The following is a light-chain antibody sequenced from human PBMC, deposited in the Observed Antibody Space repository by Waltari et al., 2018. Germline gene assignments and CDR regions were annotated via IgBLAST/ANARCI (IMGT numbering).Light chain of an antibody. CDR1: QSFLYGSNNKNY. V-gene: IGKV4-1*01. CDR2: WAS. J-gene: IGKJ4*01. CDR3: QQYYDVPLT. Sequence: DIVMTQFPASLAVSPGETATINCKSSQSFLYGSNNKNYLAWYQQKAGQSPKLLIYWASTRESGVPDRFSASGAGTDFTLTITNLQAEDVAVYYCQQYYDVPLTFGGGTKVEI.